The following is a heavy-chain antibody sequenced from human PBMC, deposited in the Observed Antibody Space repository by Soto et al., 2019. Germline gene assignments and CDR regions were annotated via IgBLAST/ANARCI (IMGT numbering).Heavy chain of an antibody. D-gene: IGHD2-21*02. Sequence: QVRLQESGPGLVKPSETLSLTCTVSGGSISSYYWSWIRQPPGKGLEWIGYMYNTGSTIYNPSLKSRFTISVDTSKNQFSLKLNSVTAADTAVYYCARDLWGDCGADCYPPDGWGQGTTVTVSS. V-gene: IGHV4-59*01. CDR2: MYNTGST. J-gene: IGHJ6*02. CDR3: ARDLWGDCGADCYPPDG. CDR1: GGSISSYY.